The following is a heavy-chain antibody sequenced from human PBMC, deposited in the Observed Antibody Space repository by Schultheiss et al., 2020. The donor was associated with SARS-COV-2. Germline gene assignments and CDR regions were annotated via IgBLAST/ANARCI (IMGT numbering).Heavy chain of an antibody. Sequence: ASVKVSCKASGYTFTGYYMHWVRQAPGQGLEWMGRINPNSGGTNYAQKFQGRVTMTRDTSTSTVYMELSSLRSEDTAVYYCARDRGSGWVIDYWGQGTLVTVSS. V-gene: IGHV1-2*06. J-gene: IGHJ4*02. CDR1: GYTFTGYY. CDR3: ARDRGSGWVIDY. D-gene: IGHD6-19*01. CDR2: INPNSGGT.